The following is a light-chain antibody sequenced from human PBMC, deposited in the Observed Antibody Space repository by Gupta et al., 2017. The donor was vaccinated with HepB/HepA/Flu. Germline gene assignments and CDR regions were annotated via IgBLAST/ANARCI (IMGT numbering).Light chain of an antibody. Sequence: DIVMTQFPDSLAVSLGERATINCKSSQSLLYSPNKKNFLAWYQQKPGQPPKLLINWASTRESRVPDRFSGSGSGTDFTLTISSLQAEDVAVYSCQQEHFSPWTFGQGTKVEIK. CDR2: WAS. CDR3: QQEHFSPWT. J-gene: IGKJ1*01. CDR1: QSLLYSPNKKNF. V-gene: IGKV4-1*01.